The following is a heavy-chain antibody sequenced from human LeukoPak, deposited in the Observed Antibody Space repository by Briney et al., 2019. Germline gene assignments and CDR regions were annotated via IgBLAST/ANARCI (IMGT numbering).Heavy chain of an antibody. J-gene: IGHJ6*02. CDR3: AGSTTPKSYYGMDV. CDR2: IYYSGST. Sequence: KASETLSLTCTVSGGSISSYYWSWIRQPPGKGLEWIGYIYYSGSTNYNPSLKSRVTISVDTSKNQFSLKLSSVTAADTAVYYCAGSTTPKSYYGMDVWGQGTTVTVSS. D-gene: IGHD2-2*01. CDR1: GGSISSYY. V-gene: IGHV4-59*01.